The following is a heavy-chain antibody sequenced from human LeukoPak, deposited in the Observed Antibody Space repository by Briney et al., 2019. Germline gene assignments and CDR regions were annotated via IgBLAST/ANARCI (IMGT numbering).Heavy chain of an antibody. CDR1: GFTFSSHW. CDR2: ISTDGSRP. V-gene: IGHV3-74*01. D-gene: IGHD6-6*01. CDR3: ARTGIAARPTVWFDP. Sequence: GGSLRLSCAASGFTFSSHWMHWVRQAPGKGLVWVSGISTDGSRPRYADSVNGRFTISRDNAKNTLYLQMNSLRAEDTAVYYCARTGIAARPTVWFDPWGQGTLVTVSS. J-gene: IGHJ5*02.